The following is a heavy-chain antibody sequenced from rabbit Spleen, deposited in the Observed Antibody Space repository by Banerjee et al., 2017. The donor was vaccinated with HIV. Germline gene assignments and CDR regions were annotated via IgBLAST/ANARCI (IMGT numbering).Heavy chain of an antibody. D-gene: IGHD7-1*01. J-gene: IGHJ6*01. CDR2: IYGGSSGST. CDR3: ARDTGTSFSTYGMDL. CDR1: GFSFSSSYY. V-gene: IGHV1S45*01. Sequence: QEQLVESGGGLVQPEGSLTLTCTASGFSFSSSYYMCWVRQAPGKGLEWIGCIYGGSSGSTYYASWAKGRFTISKTSSTTVTLQMTSLTVADTATYFCARDTGTSFSTYGMDLWGPGTLVTVS.